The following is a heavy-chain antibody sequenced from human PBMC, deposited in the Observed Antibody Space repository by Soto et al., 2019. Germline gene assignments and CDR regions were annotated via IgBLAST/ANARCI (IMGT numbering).Heavy chain of an antibody. CDR2: ISGSVGST. Sequence: EVQLLESGGGLVQPGGSLRLSCAASGCTFSNYAMSWVRQAPGKGLEWVSAISGSVGSTYYADSVRGRFTISRDNSKNSLYLQMNSLRAEDTAVYYCAKDCGGSSCYSDYWGQGTLVTVSS. V-gene: IGHV3-23*01. J-gene: IGHJ4*02. CDR1: GCTFSNYA. D-gene: IGHD2-15*01. CDR3: AKDCGGSSCYSDY.